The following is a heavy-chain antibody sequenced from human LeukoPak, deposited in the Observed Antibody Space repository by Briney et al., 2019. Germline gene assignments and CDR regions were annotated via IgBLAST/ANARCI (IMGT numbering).Heavy chain of an antibody. CDR3: ARHGANGHSYGAYLDY. CDR1: GGSINNYY. V-gene: IGHV4-59*08. Sequence: TPSETLSLTCTVSGGSINNYYWSWIRQPPGKGLEWIGSIYSSGSTNYSPSRKSRVIISVDTSKSQFSLKLSSLTAADTAMYYCARHGANGHSYGAYLDYWGQGTLVTVSS. J-gene: IGHJ4*02. D-gene: IGHD5-18*01. CDR2: IYSSGST.